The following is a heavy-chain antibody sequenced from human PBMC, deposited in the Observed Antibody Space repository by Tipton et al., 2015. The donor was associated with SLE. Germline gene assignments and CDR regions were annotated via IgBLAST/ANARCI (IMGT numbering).Heavy chain of an antibody. CDR3: VKDMDSFGSKSTLEY. Sequence: SLRLSCAASGFTFSSYSMNWVRQAPGKGLEWVSSMSSSRSYIFYADSVRGRFTISRDNAKKSLYLQMNSLRDEDTALYYCVKDMDSFGSKSTLEYWGQGTLVTASS. V-gene: IGHV3-21*04. D-gene: IGHD1-1*01. CDR2: MSSSRSYI. J-gene: IGHJ4*02. CDR1: GFTFSSYS.